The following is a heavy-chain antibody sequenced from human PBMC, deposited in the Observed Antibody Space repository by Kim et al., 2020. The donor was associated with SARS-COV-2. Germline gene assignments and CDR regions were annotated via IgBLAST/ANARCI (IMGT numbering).Heavy chain of an antibody. V-gene: IGHV3-23*01. CDR1: GFTFSDYA. Sequence: GGSLRLSCTASGFTFSDYAMSWVRQAPGKGLEWVSVVSGSGGNTYYADSVKGRFTVSRDNSKNTLFLQMSSLRPEDTAVYYCAKDGPERKTVNRYYYYYAMDVWGQGATVSV. J-gene: IGHJ6*02. CDR3: AKDGPERKTVNRYYYYYAMDV. CDR2: VSGSGGNT.